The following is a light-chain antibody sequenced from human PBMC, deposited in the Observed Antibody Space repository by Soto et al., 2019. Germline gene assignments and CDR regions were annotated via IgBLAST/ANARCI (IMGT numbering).Light chain of an antibody. J-gene: IGKJ4*01. Sequence: IPLTQSPSSLSASVGDRVTITCRASQGISSYLAWYQQKPGKAPKLLIYAASTLQSGVSSRFSGSGSGTVFMLTISMRAAEAAASYYWKQLNSYPCSLGGGTMVEIK. CDR1: QGISSY. V-gene: IGKV1-9*01. CDR3: KQLNSYPCS. CDR2: AAS.